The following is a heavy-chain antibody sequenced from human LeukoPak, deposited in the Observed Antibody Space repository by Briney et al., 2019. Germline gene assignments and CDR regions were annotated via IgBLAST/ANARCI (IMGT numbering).Heavy chain of an antibody. D-gene: IGHD6-19*01. CDR3: ARDQTRLAGTRPYGMDV. CDR1: GFTDSTNY. V-gene: IGHV3-53*01. J-gene: IGHJ6*02. Sequence: PGGSLRLSCAASGFTDSTNYMSWVRQAPGKGLEWVSLIYSGGSTYYADSVKGRFTISRDSSKNTLYLQMNSLRAEDTAVYYCARDQTRLAGTRPYGMDVWGQGTTVIVSS. CDR2: IYSGGST.